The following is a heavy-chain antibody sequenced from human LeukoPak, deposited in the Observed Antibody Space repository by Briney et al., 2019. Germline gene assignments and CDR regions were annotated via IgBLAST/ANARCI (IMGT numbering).Heavy chain of an antibody. CDR2: IYYSGST. J-gene: IGHJ4*02. D-gene: IGHD6-19*01. Sequence: PSETLSLTCAVYGGSFTGYYWGWIRQPPGKGLEWMGRIYYSGSTYYNPSLKSRVTISVDTSKNQFSLKLSSVTAADTAVYYCARHRVYSSGFPFDYWGQGTLATVSS. V-gene: IGHV4-34*01. CDR3: ARHRVYSSGFPFDY. CDR1: GGSFTGYY.